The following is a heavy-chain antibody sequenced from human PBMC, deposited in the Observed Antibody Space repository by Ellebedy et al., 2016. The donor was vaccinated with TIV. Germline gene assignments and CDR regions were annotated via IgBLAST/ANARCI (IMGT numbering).Heavy chain of an antibody. V-gene: IGHV3-23*01. D-gene: IGHD3-10*01. Sequence: PGGSLRLSCAASGFTFSSYAMSWVRQAPGKGLEWVSAISGSGGSTYYADSVKGRFAISRDNSKNTLYLQMNSLRAEDTAVYYCAKGPLGGSYYSPFDYWGQGTRVTVSS. CDR1: GFTFSSYA. J-gene: IGHJ4*02. CDR2: ISGSGGST. CDR3: AKGPLGGSYYSPFDY.